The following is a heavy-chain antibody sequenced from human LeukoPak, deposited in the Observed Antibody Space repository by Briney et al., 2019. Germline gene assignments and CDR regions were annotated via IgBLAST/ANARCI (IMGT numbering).Heavy chain of an antibody. Sequence: PGGSLRLSCAASGFTFSSYSMNWVRQAPGKGLEWVSSISSNSYHIFYADSVKGRFTISRDNAKSSLYLQMDSLRAEDTAVYYCTRDLASQPDYWGQGGLVTVSS. J-gene: IGHJ4*02. V-gene: IGHV3-21*01. CDR2: ISSNSYHI. CDR1: GFTFSSYS. D-gene: IGHD1-1*01. CDR3: TRDLASQPDY.